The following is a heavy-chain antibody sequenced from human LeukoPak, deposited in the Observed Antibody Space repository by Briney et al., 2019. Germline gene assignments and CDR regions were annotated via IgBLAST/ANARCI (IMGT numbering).Heavy chain of an antibody. Sequence: PGGSLRLSCIGSGFTFGDYAMSWVRQAPGKGLQWVSFIRSKAYSGTTEYAASVKGRFTMSRDDSKSIAYLQMNSLRTEDTAVYYCIRVARSKTYCSGGNCYSGGFDYWGQGTLVTVSS. CDR3: IRVARSKTYCSGGNCYSGGFDY. J-gene: IGHJ4*02. V-gene: IGHV3-49*04. CDR1: GFTFGDYA. CDR2: IRSKAYSGTT. D-gene: IGHD2-15*01.